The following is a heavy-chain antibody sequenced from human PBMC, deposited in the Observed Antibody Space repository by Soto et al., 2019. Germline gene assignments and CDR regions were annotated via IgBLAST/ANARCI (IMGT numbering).Heavy chain of an antibody. D-gene: IGHD1-1*01. Sequence: GSLRLSCAASGFTFSSYWMSWVRQAPGKGLEWVANIKQDGSEKYYVDSVKGRFTISRDNAKNSLYLQMNSLRAEDTAVYYCARRLEYYYYGMDVWGQGTTGTVSS. V-gene: IGHV3-7*01. CDR2: IKQDGSEK. CDR3: ARRLEYYYYGMDV. J-gene: IGHJ6*02. CDR1: GFTFSSYW.